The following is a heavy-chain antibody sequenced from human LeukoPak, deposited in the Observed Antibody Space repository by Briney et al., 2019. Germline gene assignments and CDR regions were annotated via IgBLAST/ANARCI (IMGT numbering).Heavy chain of an antibody. V-gene: IGHV4-34*01. CDR1: GGSFSGYY. J-gene: IGHJ4*02. CDR3: ARGPIAVAEFDY. Sequence: SETLSLTCAVYGGSFSGYYWSWIRQPPEKGLEWIGEINHSGSTNYNPSLKSRVTISVDTSKNQFSLKLSSVTAADTAVYYCARGPIAVAEFDYWGQGTLVTVSS. D-gene: IGHD6-19*01. CDR2: INHSGST.